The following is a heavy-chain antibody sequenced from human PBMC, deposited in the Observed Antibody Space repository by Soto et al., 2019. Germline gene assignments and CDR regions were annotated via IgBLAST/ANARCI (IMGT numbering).Heavy chain of an antibody. J-gene: IGHJ6*02. CDR3: ARHYSAMGV. CDR2: IYSDNNT. Sequence: EVQLVETGGDLIQPGGSLRLSCAASGFTVSSDSMTWVRQAPGKGLEWISIIYSDNNTDYADSVKGRFSISRATSKNILYLQMNSLRAEVTAEYYCARHYSAMGVWGQGTTVTVSS. V-gene: IGHV3-53*02. CDR1: GFTVSSDS.